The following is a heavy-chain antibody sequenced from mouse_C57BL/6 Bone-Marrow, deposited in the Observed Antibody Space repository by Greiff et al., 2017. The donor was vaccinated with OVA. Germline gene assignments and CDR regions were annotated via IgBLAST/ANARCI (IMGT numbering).Heavy chain of an antibody. V-gene: IGHV5-9-1*02. J-gene: IGHJ2*01. CDR1: GFTFSSYA. CDR3: TRERVRYGSSPFDY. Sequence: EVMLVESGEGLVKPGGSLKLSCAASGFTFSSYAMSWVRQTPEKRLEWVAYISSGGDYIYYADTVKGRFTISRDNARNTLYLQMSSLKSEDTAMYYCTRERVRYGSSPFDYWGQGTTLTVSS. D-gene: IGHD1-1*01. CDR2: ISSGGDYI.